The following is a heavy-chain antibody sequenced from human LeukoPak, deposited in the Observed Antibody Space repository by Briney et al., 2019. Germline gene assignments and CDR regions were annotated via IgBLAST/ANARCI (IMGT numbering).Heavy chain of an antibody. Sequence: GGSLRLSCAASGFTFSSYAMTWVRQGPGKGLEWVSTIDNSGGGTYYADSVKGRFTISRDNSKNTLYLQMNSLRAEDTAVYYCARSHTYYYYGMDVWGQGTTVTVSS. CDR1: GFTFSSYA. V-gene: IGHV3-23*01. CDR2: IDNSGGGT. CDR3: ARSHTYYYYGMDV. J-gene: IGHJ6*02.